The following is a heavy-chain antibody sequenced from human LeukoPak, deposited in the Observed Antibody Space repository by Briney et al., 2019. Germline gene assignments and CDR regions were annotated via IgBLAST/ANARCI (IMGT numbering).Heavy chain of an antibody. CDR2: IYSGGTT. Sequence: PGGSLRLSCAASGFTFSSYAMSWVRQAPGKGLEWVSVIYSGGTTYYADSVKGRFTISRDNSKNTLYLQMNSLRAEDTAMYYCARDGYGYNYMDVWGKGTTVTVSS. V-gene: IGHV3-53*01. D-gene: IGHD1-1*01. CDR3: ARDGYGYNYMDV. CDR1: GFTFSSYA. J-gene: IGHJ6*03.